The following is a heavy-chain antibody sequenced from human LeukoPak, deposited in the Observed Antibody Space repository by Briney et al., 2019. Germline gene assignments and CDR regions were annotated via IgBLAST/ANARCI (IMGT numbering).Heavy chain of an antibody. CDR3: ARGEPLFDSSGYYFR. D-gene: IGHD3-22*01. J-gene: IGHJ4*02. Sequence: PRGSLRLSCAASGFTFSSYAMHWVRQAPGKGLEWVAVISYDGSNKYYADSVKGRFTISRDNSKNTLYLQMNSLRAEDTAVYYCARGEPLFDSSGYYFRWGQGTLVTVSS. CDR1: GFTFSSYA. CDR2: ISYDGSNK. V-gene: IGHV3-30-3*01.